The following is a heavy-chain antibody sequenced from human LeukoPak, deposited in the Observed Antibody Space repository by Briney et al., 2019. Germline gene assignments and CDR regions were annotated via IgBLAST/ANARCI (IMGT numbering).Heavy chain of an antibody. J-gene: IGHJ6*03. CDR2: IRYDGSNK. CDR3: AKEAIQWLEDYYYYYMDV. D-gene: IGHD5-12*01. CDR1: GFTFSSYG. V-gene: IGHV3-30*02. Sequence: QPGGSLRLPCAASGFTFSSYGMHWVRQAPGKGLEWVAFIRYDGSNKYYADSVKGRFTISRDNSKNTLYLQMNSLRAEDTAVYYCAKEAIQWLEDYYYYYMDVWGKGTTVTVSS.